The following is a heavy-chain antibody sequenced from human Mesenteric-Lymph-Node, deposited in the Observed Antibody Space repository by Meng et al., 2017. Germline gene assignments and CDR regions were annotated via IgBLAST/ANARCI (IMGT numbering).Heavy chain of an antibody. CDR3: ARGELLWFGELLLDY. CDR2: INPNSGGT. D-gene: IGHD3-10*01. CDR1: GFTFTGYY. J-gene: IGHJ4*02. Sequence: QLVLSRGGGKKPWASVKVPCKASGFTFTGYYMHWVRQAPGQGLEWMGWINPNSGGTNYAQKFQGRVTMTRDTSISTAYMELSRLRSDDTAVYYCARGELLWFGELLLDYWGQGTLVTVSS. V-gene: IGHV1-2*02.